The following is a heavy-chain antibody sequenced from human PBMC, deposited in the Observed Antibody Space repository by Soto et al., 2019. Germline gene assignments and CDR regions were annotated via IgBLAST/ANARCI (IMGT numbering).Heavy chain of an antibody. CDR1: GYTFTGHY. Sequence: VASVNVSCKASGYTFTGHYIHWVRQAPEQGPEWMGEIGPESGATRYAQKFQGRVTMTRDMSITTVYMELNNLSPDDTAVYYCGGGRSGQIVVFYWGQGTPVTVSS. D-gene: IGHD5-12*01. J-gene: IGHJ4*02. CDR2: IGPESGAT. CDR3: GGGRSGQIVVFY. V-gene: IGHV1-2*02.